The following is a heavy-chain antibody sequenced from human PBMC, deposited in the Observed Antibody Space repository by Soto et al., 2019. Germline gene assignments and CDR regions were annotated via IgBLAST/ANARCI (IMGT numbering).Heavy chain of an antibody. V-gene: IGHV2-5*02. J-gene: IGHJ4*02. Sequence: SGPTRVNPTQTLTLTCTFSGFSLSTSGVGVGWIRQPPGKALEWLGIIYWDDDKRYRPSLKSRLTITKDTSKNQLVLTMTNMDPVDTATYYCAHLPWKQLWPRAPVVYWGQGTPVTVSS. CDR2: IYWDDDK. D-gene: IGHD5-18*01. CDR1: GFSLSTSGVG. CDR3: AHLPWKQLWPRAPVVY.